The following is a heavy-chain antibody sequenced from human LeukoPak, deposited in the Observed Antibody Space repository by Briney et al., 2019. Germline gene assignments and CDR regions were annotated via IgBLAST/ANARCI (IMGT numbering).Heavy chain of an antibody. J-gene: IGHJ4*02. V-gene: IGHV3-11*01. CDR1: GFTFSDYY. D-gene: IGHD3-3*01. CDR2: ISSSGSTI. Sequence: GGSLRLSCAASGFTFSDYYMSWIRRAPGKGLEWVSYISSSGSTIYYADSVKGRFTISRDNAKNSLYLQMNSLRAEDTAVYYCARGPPYYDFWSGYPRGGQGTLVTVSS. CDR3: ARGPPYYDFWSGYPR.